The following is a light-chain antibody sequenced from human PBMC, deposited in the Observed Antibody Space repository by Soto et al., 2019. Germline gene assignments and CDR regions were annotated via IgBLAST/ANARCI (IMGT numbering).Light chain of an antibody. CDR3: SSHTRSSPDV. V-gene: IGLV2-14*01. CDR2: DVS. J-gene: IGLJ1*01. CDR1: SSDIGGYNY. Sequence: QSALTQPASVSGSPGQSITISCTGTSSDIGGYNYVSWYQQHPGKAPKLMIYDVSNRPSGVSSRFSGSKSGNTASLTISGLQAEDEADYYCSSHTRSSPDVFGTGTKLNVL.